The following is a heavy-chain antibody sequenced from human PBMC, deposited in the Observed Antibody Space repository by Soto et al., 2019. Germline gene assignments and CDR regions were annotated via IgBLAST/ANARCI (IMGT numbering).Heavy chain of an antibody. V-gene: IGHV3-30*10. CDR2: NSFDGNSR. CDR3: VCQIVVIRDY. CDR1: GSTLRQNG. D-gene: IGHD3-22*01. Sequence: PGRSLRLSCEVSGSTLRQNGMHWVGQAPGKGLEWVGINSFDGNSRYYTEAVKGRITISRDNTNNYLYLGMKSLRAKNTAVYFCVCQIVVIRDYWGQGTLVTVSS. J-gene: IGHJ4*02.